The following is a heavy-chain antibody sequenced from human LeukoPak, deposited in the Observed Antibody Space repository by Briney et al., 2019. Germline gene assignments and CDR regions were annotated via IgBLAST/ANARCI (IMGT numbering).Heavy chain of an antibody. J-gene: IGHJ6*02. D-gene: IGHD6-13*01. CDR3: ARRGRAAAAPEAYGMDV. CDR2: INAGNGNT. V-gene: IGHV1-3*01. Sequence: GASVKFSCKASGYTFTSYAMHWVRQAPGQRLEWMGWINAGNGNTKYSQKFQGRVTITRDTSASTAYMELSSLRSEDTAVYYCARRGRAAAAPEAYGMDVWGQGTTVTVSS. CDR1: GYTFTSYA.